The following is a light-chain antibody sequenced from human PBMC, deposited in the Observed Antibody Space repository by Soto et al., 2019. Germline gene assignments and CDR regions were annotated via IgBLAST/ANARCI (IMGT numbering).Light chain of an antibody. CDR2: GAS. V-gene: IGKV3-15*01. CDR3: QQYNNWPWT. CDR1: QTVGTY. J-gene: IGKJ1*01. Sequence: EIVMTQSPATLSVSPGERATLSCRASQTVGTYLAWYQQKPGQAPRLLIYGASTRATGIPARFSGSGSGTEFTLTISSLQSEDFAVYYCQQYNNWPWTFGQGTKVDNK.